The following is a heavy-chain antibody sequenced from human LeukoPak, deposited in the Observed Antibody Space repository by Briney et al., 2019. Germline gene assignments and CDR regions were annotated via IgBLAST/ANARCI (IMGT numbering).Heavy chain of an antibody. D-gene: IGHD3-3*01. V-gene: IGHV1-24*01. CDR3: AILLEDYAFSTGSAKDY. CDR2: FDPEDGET. J-gene: IGHJ4*02. Sequence: ASVKVSCKVSGYTLTELSMHWVRQAPGKGLEWRGGFDPEDGETIYAQKFQGRVTMTEDTSTDTAYMELSSLRSDDTAVYYCAILLEDYAFSTGSAKDYWGQGTLVTVSS. CDR1: GYTLTELS.